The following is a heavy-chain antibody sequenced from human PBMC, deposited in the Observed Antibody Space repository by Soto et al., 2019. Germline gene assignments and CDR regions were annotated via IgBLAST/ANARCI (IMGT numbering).Heavy chain of an antibody. D-gene: IGHD1-1*01. V-gene: IGHV4-39*01. CDR3: SRRPYGRWFDP. Sequence: SETLSLTCTVFGGSISRSSYYWDWIRQPPGKGLEWIGSIYYSGSTYYNPSLKSRVTISIDTSKNQFSLRLNSVTAADTAVYYCSRRPYGRWFDPWGQGTLVTVSS. J-gene: IGHJ5*02. CDR2: IYYSGST. CDR1: GGSISRSSYY.